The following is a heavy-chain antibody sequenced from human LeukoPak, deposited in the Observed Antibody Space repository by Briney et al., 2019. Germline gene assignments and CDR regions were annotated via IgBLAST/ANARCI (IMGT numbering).Heavy chain of an antibody. Sequence: PSETLSLTCTVSVGSISSSSYYWGWIRQPPGKGLEWIGNISYSGSTYYNPSLKSRLTISVDTSKNQFSLKLSSVTAADTAVYYCARLGTAADYWGQGTLVTVSS. CDR3: ARLGTAADY. CDR1: VGSISSSSYY. V-gene: IGHV4-39*01. CDR2: ISYSGST. J-gene: IGHJ4*02.